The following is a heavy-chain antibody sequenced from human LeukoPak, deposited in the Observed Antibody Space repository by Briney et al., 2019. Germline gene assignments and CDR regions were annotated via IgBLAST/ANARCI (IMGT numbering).Heavy chain of an antibody. D-gene: IGHD3-22*01. CDR1: GYTFTSYG. J-gene: IGHJ4*02. CDR3: ATYSYYDSSGYNFDY. V-gene: IGHV1-18*01. Sequence: ASVKVSCKASGYTFTSYGISWVRQAPGQGLEWMGWISAYNGNTNYAQKLQGRVTMTTDTSTSTAYMELRSLRSDDTAVYYCATYSYYDSSGYNFDYWGQGTLVTVSS. CDR2: ISAYNGNT.